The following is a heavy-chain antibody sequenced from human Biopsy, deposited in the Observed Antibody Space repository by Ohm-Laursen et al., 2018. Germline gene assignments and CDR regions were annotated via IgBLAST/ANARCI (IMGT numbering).Heavy chain of an antibody. CDR2: IYTGGTT. V-gene: IGHV3-53*01. J-gene: IGHJ4*02. CDR1: GFTVSNKY. CDR3: ARHHCTNGVCLGVYFDY. D-gene: IGHD2-8*01. Sequence: SLRLSCTASGFTVSNKYMSRVRQAPGKGLEWVSVIYTGGTTHYADSVRGRFTISRDNSKNTLYLQMNSLRAEDTAVYYCARHHCTNGVCLGVYFDYWGQGTLVTVSS.